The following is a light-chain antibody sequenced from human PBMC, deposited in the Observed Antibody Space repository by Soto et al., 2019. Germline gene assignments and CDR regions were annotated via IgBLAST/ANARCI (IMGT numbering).Light chain of an antibody. CDR1: QSISSNY. CDR3: QQYHSAPRT. Sequence: DIVLTQSPGTLSLSPGERATLSCRASQSISSNYLAWYQQKPGQAPGLLIYDASSRATGIPDRFSGSGSGADFTLTINRLEPEDYAVYHCQQYHSAPRTFGQGTKVEV. CDR2: DAS. J-gene: IGKJ1*01. V-gene: IGKV3-20*01.